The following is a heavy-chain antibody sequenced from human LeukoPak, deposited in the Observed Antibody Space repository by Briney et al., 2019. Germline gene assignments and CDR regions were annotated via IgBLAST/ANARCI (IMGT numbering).Heavy chain of an antibody. CDR3: AKGLRSSNFYYGMDV. D-gene: IGHD6-13*01. J-gene: IGHJ6*02. Sequence: PGGSLRLSCAASGFTFSSYVMSWVRQAPGKGLEWVSGINDSGGRTHYADSVKGRASISRDNSKSTLYLQMNSLRADDTAIYYCAKGLRSSNFYYGMDVWGQGTIVTVAS. CDR2: INDSGGRT. V-gene: IGHV3-23*01. CDR1: GFTFSSYV.